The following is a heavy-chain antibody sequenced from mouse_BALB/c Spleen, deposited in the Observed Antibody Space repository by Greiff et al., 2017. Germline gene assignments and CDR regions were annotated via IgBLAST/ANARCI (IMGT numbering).Heavy chain of an antibody. Sequence: VQLQQSGPQLVRPGASVKISCKASGYSFTSYWMHWVKQRPGQGLEWIGMIDPSDSETRLNQKFKDKATLTVDKSSSTAYMQLSSPTSEDSAVYYCAREGYDYDGSGFAYWGQGTLVTVSA. V-gene: IGHV1S127*01. CDR2: IDPSDSET. D-gene: IGHD2-4*01. J-gene: IGHJ3*01. CDR3: AREGYDYDGSGFAY. CDR1: GYSFTSYW.